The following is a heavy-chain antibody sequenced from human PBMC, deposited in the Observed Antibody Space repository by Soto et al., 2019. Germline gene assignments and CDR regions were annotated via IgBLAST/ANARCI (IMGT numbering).Heavy chain of an antibody. V-gene: IGHV4-31*03. Sequence: QVQLQESGPGLVKPSQTLSLTCTVSGGSISSGGTGSYWTWIRQLPGKGLEWIGYIYYTGNTYYHPSRKSRPPTSTDTSENQFSLKLTSVTAAATAVYFCASGHDAYNVRYWGQGTLVTVSS. CDR3: ASGHDAYNVRY. D-gene: IGHD1-1*01. CDR2: IYYTGNT. J-gene: IGHJ4*02. CDR1: GGSISSGGTGSY.